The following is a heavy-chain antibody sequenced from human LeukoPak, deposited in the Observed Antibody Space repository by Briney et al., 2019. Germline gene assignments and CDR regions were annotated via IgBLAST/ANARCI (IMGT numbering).Heavy chain of an antibody. V-gene: IGHV3-23*01. Sequence: PGGSLRLSCAASGFTFSSYAMSWVRQAPGKGLEWVSAISGSGGSTYYADSVKGRFTISRDNSKNTLYLQMNSLRAEDTAVYYCGRVWSEYCSGGSCFDYWGQGTLVTVSS. CDR1: GFTFSSYA. CDR2: ISGSGGST. D-gene: IGHD2-15*01. CDR3: GRVWSEYCSGGSCFDY. J-gene: IGHJ4*02.